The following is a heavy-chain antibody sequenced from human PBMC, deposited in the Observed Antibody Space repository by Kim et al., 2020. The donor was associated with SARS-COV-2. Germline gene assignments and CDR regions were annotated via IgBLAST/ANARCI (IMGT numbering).Heavy chain of an antibody. Sequence: GGSLRLSCAASGFTLSEYYMDWVRQAPGKGLEWVGRVRDKGHSYSTEYAASVKGRFTISRDESKNSLYLQMDSLRTADTALYYCVRGKRDRGHYGLDIWGQGTTVTVS. CDR2: VRDKGHSYST. CDR1: GFTLSEYY. CDR3: VRGKRDRGHYGLDI. V-gene: IGHV3-72*01. J-gene: IGHJ6*02. D-gene: IGHD2-15*01.